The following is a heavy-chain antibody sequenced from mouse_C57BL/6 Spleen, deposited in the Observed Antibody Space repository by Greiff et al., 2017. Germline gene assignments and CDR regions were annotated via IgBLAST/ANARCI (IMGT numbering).Heavy chain of an antibody. V-gene: IGHV5-4*01. D-gene: IGHD1-1*01. CDR1: GFTFSSYA. Sequence: EVQRVESGGGLVKPGGSLKLSCAASGFTFSSYAMSWVRQTPEKRLEWVATISDGGSYTYYPDNVKGRFTISRDNAKNNLYLQMSHLKSEDTAMYYCARDERTTVVPYEDYAMDDWGQGTSVTVSS. J-gene: IGHJ4*01. CDR3: ARDERTTVVPYEDYAMDD. CDR2: ISDGGSYT.